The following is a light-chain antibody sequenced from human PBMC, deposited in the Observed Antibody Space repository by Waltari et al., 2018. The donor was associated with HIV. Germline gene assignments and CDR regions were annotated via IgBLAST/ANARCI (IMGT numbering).Light chain of an antibody. CDR3: QQFDSAPL. Sequence: VLTQSPATLSLSPGERATLSCRASQNVNRNFLVWYQQRPGQAPRVLIYGASNRATGIPDRLSGSGSGTDFTLIISRLEHEEFGVYYWQQFDSAPLIGPGTRVEIK. J-gene: IGKJ3*01. V-gene: IGKV3-20*01. CDR1: QNVNRNF. CDR2: GAS.